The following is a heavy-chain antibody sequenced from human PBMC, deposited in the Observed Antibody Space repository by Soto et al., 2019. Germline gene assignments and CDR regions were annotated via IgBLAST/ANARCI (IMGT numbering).Heavy chain of an antibody. CDR1: GFSLTTSQVG. Sequence: QITLKESGPTLVKPTQHLTLTCTFSGFSLTTSQVGVGWIRQPPGKALEWLALIYWDDDKRYRPSLKSRLPITKDTSKNQLVLTMTIMDPVDTATYYGAHSTHDSGLAFNLLGQGTLFTFSS. CDR2: IYWDDDK. V-gene: IGHV2-5*02. J-gene: IGHJ3*01. CDR3: AHSTHDSGLAFNL. D-gene: IGHD4-17*01.